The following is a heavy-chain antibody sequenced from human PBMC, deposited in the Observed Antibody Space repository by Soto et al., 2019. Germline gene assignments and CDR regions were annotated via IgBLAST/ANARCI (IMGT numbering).Heavy chain of an antibody. J-gene: IGHJ4*02. CDR3: ARDYGDFRFDF. Sequence: PGGSLRLSCATSGFAFSSYGMHWVRQAPGVGLEWVAVIRYDEDNQYYADSVKGRFTIFRDNSKNTLYLQMNSLRPEDTAIYYCARDYGDFRFDFWGQGTRVTV. D-gene: IGHD4-17*01. V-gene: IGHV3-33*01. CDR1: GFAFSSYG. CDR2: IRYDEDNQ.